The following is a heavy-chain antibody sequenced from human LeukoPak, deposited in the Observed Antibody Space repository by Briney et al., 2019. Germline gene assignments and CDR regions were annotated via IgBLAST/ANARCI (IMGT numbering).Heavy chain of an antibody. CDR2: IIPIFGTA. CDR3: ARSELYYYDSSGYYLIFDY. Sequence: ASVKVSCKASGGTFSSYAISWVRQAPGQGLEWMGGIIPIFGTANYAQKFQGRVTITADESTSTAYMELSSLRSEDTAVYYCARSELYYYDSSGYYLIFDYWGQGTLVTVSS. V-gene: IGHV1-69*13. J-gene: IGHJ4*02. D-gene: IGHD3-22*01. CDR1: GGTFSSYA.